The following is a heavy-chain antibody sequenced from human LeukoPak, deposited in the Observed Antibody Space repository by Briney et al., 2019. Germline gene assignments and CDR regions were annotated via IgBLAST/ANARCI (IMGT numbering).Heavy chain of an antibody. Sequence: GASVKVSCKVSGYSFTGYYIHWVRQAPGQGFEWMGWINPNRSDTNYAQKFQGRVTLTKDTSISTAFMELYSLRSDDTAVYYCARDLPSGNHQRFYFDYWGRGTLITVSS. J-gene: IGHJ4*02. CDR1: GYSFTGYY. CDR2: INPNRSDT. CDR3: ARDLPSGNHQRFYFDY. D-gene: IGHD1-14*01. V-gene: IGHV1-2*02.